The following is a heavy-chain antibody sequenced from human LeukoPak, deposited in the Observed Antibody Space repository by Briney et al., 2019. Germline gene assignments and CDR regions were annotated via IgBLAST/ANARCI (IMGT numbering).Heavy chain of an antibody. CDR3: ARDPRGYDFWSGYSAVNWFDP. J-gene: IGHJ5*02. CDR1: GFTFSSYA. D-gene: IGHD3-3*01. CDR2: ISYDGSNK. Sequence: GGSLRLSCAASGFTFSSYAMHWVRQAPGKGLEWVAVISYDGSNKYYADSVKGRFTISRDNSKNTLYLQMNSLRAEDTAVYYCARDPRGYDFWSGYSAVNWFDPWGQGTLATVSS. V-gene: IGHV3-30-3*01.